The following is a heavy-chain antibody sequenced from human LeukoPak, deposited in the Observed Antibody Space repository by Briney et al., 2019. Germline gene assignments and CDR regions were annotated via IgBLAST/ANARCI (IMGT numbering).Heavy chain of an antibody. CDR3: ARDRGRVTRVEYGIDV. Sequence: ASMKVSCKASGFTFTDFFIHWVRQAPGHGLEWISLINPTTSSTNYAHTFKDRFTMTRDKANNTVYLQMNSLRADDTALYYCARDRGRVTRVEYGIDVSGLGTTVTISS. V-gene: IGHV1-2*02. J-gene: IGHJ6*02. D-gene: IGHD2-21*01. CDR2: INPTTSST. CDR1: GFTFTDFF.